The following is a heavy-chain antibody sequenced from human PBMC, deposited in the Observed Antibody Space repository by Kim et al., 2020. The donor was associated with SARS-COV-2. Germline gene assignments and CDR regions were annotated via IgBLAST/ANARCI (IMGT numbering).Heavy chain of an antibody. Sequence: GGSLRLSCLDYGFNFRTYGLHWVRQSPGKGLEWVALVSYDATIEYYTDSVKGRFTISRDNSENTLYLQMNSLRPEHSAVYYCVRGYESGSAYYFDHGGRGTPVTVSS. CDR3: VRGYESGSAYYFDH. V-gene: IGHV3-30*03. J-gene: IGHJ4*01. D-gene: IGHD2-15*01. CDR1: GFNFRTYG. CDR2: VSYDATIE.